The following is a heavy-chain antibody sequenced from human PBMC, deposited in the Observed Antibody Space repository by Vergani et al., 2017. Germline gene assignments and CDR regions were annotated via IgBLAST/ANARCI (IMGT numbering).Heavy chain of an antibody. CDR2: IHVGGIT. J-gene: IGHJ3*01. CDR3: ARDNKQLRPRAFDL. D-gene: IGHD4-23*01. Sequence: QVQLQESGPGLVKPSQTLSLTCTVSGASINNDFYYWHWIRQPAGKGLEWIGRIHVGGITDYNSSLQSRVFMSVDTSKNQFSLTLTSVTAADTAVYYCARDNKQLRPRAFDLWVQGTMVTVSS. V-gene: IGHV4-61*02. CDR1: GASINNDFYY.